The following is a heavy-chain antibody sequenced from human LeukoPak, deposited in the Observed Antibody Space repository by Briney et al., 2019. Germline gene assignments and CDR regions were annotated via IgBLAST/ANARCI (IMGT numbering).Heavy chain of an antibody. CDR3: ATDSGSYYGFDY. D-gene: IGHD1-26*01. Sequence: SETLSLTCTVSGYSISSGYYWGWIRQPPGKGLEWIGSIYHSGSTYYNPSLKSRVTISVDTSKNQFSLKLSSVTAADTAVYYCATDSGSYYGFDYWGQGTLVTVSS. CDR2: IYHSGST. CDR1: GYSISSGYY. J-gene: IGHJ4*02. V-gene: IGHV4-38-2*02.